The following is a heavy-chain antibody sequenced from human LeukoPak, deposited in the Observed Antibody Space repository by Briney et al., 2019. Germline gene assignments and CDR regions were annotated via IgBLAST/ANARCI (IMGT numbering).Heavy chain of an antibody. Sequence: GGSLRLSCAASGFTFSSYAMSWVRQAPGKGLEWVSAISGSGGSTYYADSVKGRFTISRDNSKNTLYLQTNSLRAEDTAVYYCAKHTEQQLAFDYWGQGTLVTVSS. D-gene: IGHD6-13*01. V-gene: IGHV3-23*01. CDR1: GFTFSSYA. CDR2: ISGSGGST. CDR3: AKHTEQQLAFDY. J-gene: IGHJ4*02.